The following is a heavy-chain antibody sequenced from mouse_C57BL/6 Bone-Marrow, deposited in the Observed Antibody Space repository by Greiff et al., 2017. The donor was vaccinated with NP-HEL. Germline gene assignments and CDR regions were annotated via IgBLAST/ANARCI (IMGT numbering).Heavy chain of an antibody. CDR2: IRSKSNNYAT. J-gene: IGHJ3*01. Sequence: EVQLVESGGGLVQPKGSLKLSCAASGFSFNTYAMNWVRQAPGKGLEWVARIRSKSNNYATYYADSVKDRFTISRDDSESMLYLQMNNLKTEDTAMCYCVGEGLPWFAYWGQGTLVTVSA. V-gene: IGHV10-1*01. D-gene: IGHD2-4*01. CDR1: GFSFNTYA. CDR3: VGEGLPWFAY.